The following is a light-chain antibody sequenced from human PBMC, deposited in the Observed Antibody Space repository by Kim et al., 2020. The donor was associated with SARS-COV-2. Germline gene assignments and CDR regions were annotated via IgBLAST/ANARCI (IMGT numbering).Light chain of an antibody. CDR2: GDN. V-gene: IGLV1-44*01. J-gene: IGLJ1*01. CDR3: ATWDDSLNGYV. CDR1: SSNIGRNT. Sequence: QSVLSQPPSASGTPGQRVTVTCSGSSSNIGRNTVTWYHHLPGTAPNLLIYGDNQRPSGVPDRLSGSRSGTSASLAISGLQSEDEADYYCATWDDSLNGYVFGTGTKVTVL.